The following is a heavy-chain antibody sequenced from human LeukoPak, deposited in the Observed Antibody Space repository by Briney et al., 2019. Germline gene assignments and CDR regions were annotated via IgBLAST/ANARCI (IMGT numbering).Heavy chain of an antibody. CDR2: IRSKGDKYAT. V-gene: IGHV3-73*01. J-gene: IGHJ4*02. CDR3: TIPGL. Sequence: PGGSLRLSCAPSGFTFCGSAMGGVCQASRKGVEWVVRIRSKGDKYATAYSRAMKGRFIVPRDDSENTADLQINSLKTEDTAELHCTIPGLRGQGTLVTVSS. D-gene: IGHD3/OR15-3a*01. CDR1: GFTFCGSA.